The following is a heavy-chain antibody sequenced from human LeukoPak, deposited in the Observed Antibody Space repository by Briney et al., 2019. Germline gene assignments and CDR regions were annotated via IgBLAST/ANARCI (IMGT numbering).Heavy chain of an antibody. D-gene: IGHD2-15*01. CDR1: GYTFTSYG. V-gene: IGHV1-18*01. CDR2: ISAYNGNT. CDR3: AGDPSQWYSPDYFDY. Sequence: ASVKVSCKASGYTFTSYGISWVRQAPGQGLEWMGWISAYNGNTNYAQKLQGRVTMTTDTSTSTAYMELRSLRSDDTAVYYCAGDPSQWYSPDYFDYWGQGTLVTVSS. J-gene: IGHJ4*02.